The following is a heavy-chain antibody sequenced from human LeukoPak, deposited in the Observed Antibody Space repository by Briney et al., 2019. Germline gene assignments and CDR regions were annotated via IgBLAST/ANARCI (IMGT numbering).Heavy chain of an antibody. D-gene: IGHD3-10*01. CDR1: GGSFSGYY. V-gene: IGHV4-34*01. CDR2: INHSGST. Sequence: PSEILSLTCAVYGGSFSGYYWSWIRQPPGKGLEWIGEINHSGSTNYNPSLKSRVTISVDTSKNQFSLKLSSVTAADTAVYYCARETKYYGSGSYFDYWGQGTLVTVSS. CDR3: ARETKYYGSGSYFDY. J-gene: IGHJ4*02.